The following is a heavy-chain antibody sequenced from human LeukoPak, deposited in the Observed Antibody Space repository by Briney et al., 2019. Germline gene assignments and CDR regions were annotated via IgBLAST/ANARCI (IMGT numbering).Heavy chain of an antibody. Sequence: GASVKVSCKASGYTFTSYGISWVRQAPGQGLEWVGWISAYNGNTNYAQKLQGRVTMTTDTATSTAYMELRSLRSDDTAVYYCAREVGGYYYYYYMDVWGKGTTVTVSS. CDR3: AREVGGYYYYYYMDV. J-gene: IGHJ6*03. CDR1: GYTFTSYG. D-gene: IGHD1-26*01. CDR2: ISAYNGNT. V-gene: IGHV1-18*01.